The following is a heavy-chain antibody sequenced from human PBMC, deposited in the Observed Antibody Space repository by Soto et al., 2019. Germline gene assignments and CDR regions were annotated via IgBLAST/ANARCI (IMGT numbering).Heavy chain of an antibody. CDR3: AKFKNSYYYGLDV. CDR1: GGSFSGYY. CDR2: INQRGGT. Sequence: QVQLQQWGAGLLKPSETLSLTCGVYGGSFSGYYWSWVRQPPGKGLEWIGAINQRGGTNYNPSLKSRVTISVDTSKHQFSLSLSSVTAADTAIYYCAKFKNSYYYGLDVWGPGTAVTVSS. J-gene: IGHJ6*02. V-gene: IGHV4-34*01.